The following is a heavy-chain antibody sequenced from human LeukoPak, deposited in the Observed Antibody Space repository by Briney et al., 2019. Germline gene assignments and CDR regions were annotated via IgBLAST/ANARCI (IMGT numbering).Heavy chain of an antibody. Sequence: SETLSLTCAVYGGSFSGYYWSWIRQPPGKGLEWIGEINHSGSTNYNPSLKSRVTISVDTSKNQFSLKLSSVTAADTAVYYCARDRGATTYGNYYYYYGMDVWGQGTTVTVSS. CDR2: INHSGST. J-gene: IGHJ6*02. D-gene: IGHD4-17*01. CDR1: GGSFSGYY. CDR3: ARDRGATTYGNYYYYYGMDV. V-gene: IGHV4-34*01.